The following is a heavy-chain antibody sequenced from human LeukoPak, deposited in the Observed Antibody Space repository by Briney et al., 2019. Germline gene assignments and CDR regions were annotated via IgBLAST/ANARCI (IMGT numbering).Heavy chain of an antibody. Sequence: GGSLRLSCAASGFTFNDYYMSWIRQAPGKGLEWVSYISSSGGTIYYADSVKGRFTISRDNAKNYLYLQMNSLRAEDTALYYCAKTGDADTGMVAFDYWGQGTLVTVSS. D-gene: IGHD5-18*01. CDR3: AKTGDADTGMVAFDY. CDR1: GFTFNDYY. J-gene: IGHJ4*02. CDR2: ISSSGGTI. V-gene: IGHV3-11*01.